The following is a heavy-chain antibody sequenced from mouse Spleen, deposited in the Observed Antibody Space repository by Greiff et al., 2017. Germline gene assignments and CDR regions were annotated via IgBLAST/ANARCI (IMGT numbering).Heavy chain of an antibody. J-gene: IGHJ2*01. CDR1: GYTFTSYT. V-gene: IGHV1-4*01. CDR2: INPSSGYT. CDR3: ARSKGNYYDY. Sequence: SGAELARPGASVKMSCTASGYTFTSYTMHWVKQRPGQGLEWIGYINPSSGYTKYNQKFKDKATLTADKSSSTAYMQLSSLTSEDSAVYYCARSKGNYYDYWGQGTTLTVSS. D-gene: IGHD2-14*01.